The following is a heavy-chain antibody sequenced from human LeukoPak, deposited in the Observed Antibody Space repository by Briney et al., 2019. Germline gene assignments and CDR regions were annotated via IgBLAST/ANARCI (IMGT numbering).Heavy chain of an antibody. J-gene: IGHJ4*02. Sequence: SETLSLTCTVSGGSISSYYWSWIRQPPGKGLEWIGYIYYSGSTNYNPSLKSRVTISVDTSKNQFSLKLSSATAADTAVYYCARGLGVTIFGVDSDKPFDYWGQGTLVTVSS. CDR3: ARGLGVTIFGVDSDKPFDY. CDR1: GGSISSYY. V-gene: IGHV4-59*01. D-gene: IGHD3-3*01. CDR2: IYYSGST.